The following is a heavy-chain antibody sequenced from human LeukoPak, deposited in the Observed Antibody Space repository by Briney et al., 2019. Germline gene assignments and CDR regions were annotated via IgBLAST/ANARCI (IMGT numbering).Heavy chain of an antibody. CDR1: GGSISGYC. CDR2: IYNIGSP. CDR3: ARGLRTDSGYDDGEDH. D-gene: IGHD5-12*01. V-gene: IGHV4-4*07. Sequence: AETLSLTCTVSGGSISGYCWTWIRQPAGKGLEWIGRIYNIGSPNYNPALKSRVTISVDTSKNQFSLKLSSVTAADSAVYYCARGLRTDSGYDDGEDHWGQGTLVTVSS. J-gene: IGHJ4*02.